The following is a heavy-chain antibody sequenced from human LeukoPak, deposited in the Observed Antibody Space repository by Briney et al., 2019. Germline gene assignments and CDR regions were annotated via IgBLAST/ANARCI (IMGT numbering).Heavy chain of an antibody. CDR3: ARDPQGDYLSYYYYYYMDV. D-gene: IGHD4-17*01. J-gene: IGHJ6*03. V-gene: IGHV3-21*01. CDR1: GFTFSSYS. CDR2: ISSSSSYI. Sequence: GGSLRLSCAASGFTFSSYSMNWVRQAPGKGLEWVSSISSSSSYIYYADSVKGRFTISRDNAKNSLYLQMNSLRAEDTAVYYCARDPQGDYLSYYYYYYMDVWGKGTTVTVSS.